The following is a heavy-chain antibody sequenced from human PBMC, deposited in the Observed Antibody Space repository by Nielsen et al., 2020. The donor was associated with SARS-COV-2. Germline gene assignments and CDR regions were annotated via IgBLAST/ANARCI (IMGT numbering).Heavy chain of an antibody. Sequence: GESLKISCAASGFTFSSYSMNWVRQAPGKGLEWVSSISRSYTYISYADSVKGRFTISRDNPKNTLYLQMNSLRAEDTAVYYCAKTGDYFVVVPAATLDVWGQGTTVTVSS. CDR2: ISRSYTYI. J-gene: IGHJ6*02. D-gene: IGHD2-2*01. CDR1: GFTFSSYS. V-gene: IGHV3-21*04. CDR3: AKTGDYFVVVPAATLDV.